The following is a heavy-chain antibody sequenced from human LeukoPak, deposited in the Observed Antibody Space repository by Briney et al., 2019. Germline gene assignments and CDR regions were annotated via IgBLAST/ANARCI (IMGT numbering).Heavy chain of an antibody. V-gene: IGHV3-23*01. CDR1: GFTFSTNW. Sequence: PGGSLRLSCAASGFTFSTNWMIWLRQAPGKGLEWVSAISASGGNTYYADFVKGRFTISRDNSKNTLYLQMNSLRAEDTALYYCVREVASAAVGTLGFDPWGQGTLVTVSS. D-gene: IGHD6-13*01. J-gene: IGHJ5*02. CDR3: VREVASAAVGTLGFDP. CDR2: ISASGGNT.